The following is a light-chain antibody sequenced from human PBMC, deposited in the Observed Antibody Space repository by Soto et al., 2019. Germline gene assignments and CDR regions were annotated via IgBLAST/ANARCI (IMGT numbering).Light chain of an antibody. V-gene: IGKV3-20*01. CDR3: QQYGGSSLYT. CDR1: QSVSSSY. Sequence: EIVLTQSPGTMSLSPGERATLSCRASQSVSSSYLAWYQQKPGQAPRLLIYGASSRATGIPDRFSGSGSGTDFTLTISRLEPEDFAVYYCQQYGGSSLYTFGQVTKLEIK. CDR2: GAS. J-gene: IGKJ2*01.